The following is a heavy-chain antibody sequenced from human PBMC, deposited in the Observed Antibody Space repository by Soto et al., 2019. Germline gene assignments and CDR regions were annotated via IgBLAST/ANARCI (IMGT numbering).Heavy chain of an antibody. CDR2: IYYSGST. CDR3: ARVRRGPIDY. CDR1: GGSISSGDYY. Sequence: SETLSLTCTVSGGSISSGDYYWSWIRQPPGKGLEWIGYIYYSGSTYDNPSLKSRVTISVDTSKNQFSLKLISVTAADTAVYYCARVRRGPIDYWGQGTLVTVSS. J-gene: IGHJ4*02. V-gene: IGHV4-30-4*01.